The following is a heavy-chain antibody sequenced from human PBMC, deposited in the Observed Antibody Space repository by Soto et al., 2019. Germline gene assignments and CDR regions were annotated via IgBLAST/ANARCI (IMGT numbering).Heavy chain of an antibody. CDR3: ARVGHDYSLFGYGMDV. CDR1: GGSISSSSYY. Sequence: SETLSLTCTVSGGSISSSSYYWGWIRQPPGKGLEWIGSIYYSGSTYYNPSLKSRVTISVDTSKNQFSLKLSSVTAADTAVYYCARVGHDYSLFGYGMDVWGQGTTVTVSS. CDR2: IYYSGST. D-gene: IGHD4-4*01. V-gene: IGHV4-39*01. J-gene: IGHJ6*02.